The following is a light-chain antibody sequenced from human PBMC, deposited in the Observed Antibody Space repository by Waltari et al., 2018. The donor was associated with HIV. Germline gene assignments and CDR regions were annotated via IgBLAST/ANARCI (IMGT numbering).Light chain of an antibody. J-gene: IGLJ1*01. CDR1: SSNIGAGYD. Sequence: QSVLTQPPSVSGAPGQRVTISCTGSSSNIGAGYDVHWYQQLPRPAPKLLIDGHTNRPAGVPDRFSGSKSGTSASLAITGLQAEDEADYYCQSYDSSLSAYVFGTGTKVTVL. CDR2: GHT. CDR3: QSYDSSLSAYV. V-gene: IGLV1-40*01.